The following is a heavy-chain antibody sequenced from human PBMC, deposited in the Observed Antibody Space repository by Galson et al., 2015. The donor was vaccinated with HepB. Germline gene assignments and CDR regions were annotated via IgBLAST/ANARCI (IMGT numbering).Heavy chain of an antibody. D-gene: IGHD6-13*01. CDR3: ARSSGGSSWYVAEYFQH. CDR2: TYYRSKWYN. J-gene: IGHJ1*01. V-gene: IGHV6-1*01. CDR1: GDSVSSNSAA. Sequence: CAISGDSVSSNSAAWNWIRQSPSRGLEWLGRTYYRSKWYNDYAVSVKSRITINPDTSKNQFSLQLNSVTPEDTAVYHCARSSGGSSWYVAEYFQHWGQGTLVTVSS.